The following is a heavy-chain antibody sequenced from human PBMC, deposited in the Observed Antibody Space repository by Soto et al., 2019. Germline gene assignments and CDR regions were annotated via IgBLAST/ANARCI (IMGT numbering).Heavy chain of an antibody. V-gene: IGHV3-33*01. CDR1: GFTFSSYG. D-gene: IGHD6-25*01. J-gene: IGHJ6*02. CDR2: IWYDGSNK. Sequence: PGGSLRLSCAASGFTFSSYGMHWVRQAPGKGLEWVAVIWYDGSNKYYADSVKGRFTISRDNSKNTLYLQMNSLRAEDTAVYYCARDSRIAAIAQGMDVRGQGTTVTVPS. CDR3: ARDSRIAAIAQGMDV.